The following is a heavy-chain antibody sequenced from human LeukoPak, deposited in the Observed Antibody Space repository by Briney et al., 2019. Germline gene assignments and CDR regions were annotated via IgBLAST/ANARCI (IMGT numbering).Heavy chain of an antibody. CDR3: AKDTGVWGGAYCSSTSCYTPNYWYFDL. J-gene: IGHJ2*01. V-gene: IGHV1-8*01. CDR1: GYTFTSYD. CDR2: MNPNSGNT. Sequence: ASVKVSCKASGYTFTSYDINWVRQATGQGLEWMGWMNPNSGNTGYAQKFQGRVTMTRNTSISTAYMELSSLRSEDTAVYYCAKDTGVWGGAYCSSTSCYTPNYWYFDLWGRGTLVTVSS. D-gene: IGHD2-2*02.